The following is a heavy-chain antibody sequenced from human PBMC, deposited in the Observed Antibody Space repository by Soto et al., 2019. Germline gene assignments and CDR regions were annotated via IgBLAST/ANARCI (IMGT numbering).Heavy chain of an antibody. Sequence: KASETLSLTCAVSGGSISSSNWWSWVRQPPGKGLEWIGEIYHSGSTNYNPSLKSRVTISVDKSKNQFSLKLSSVTAADTAVYYCARDERLGVAIHDDYYYGMDVWGQGTTVTVSS. CDR3: ARDERLGVAIHDDYYYGMDV. V-gene: IGHV4-4*02. CDR1: GGSISSSNW. D-gene: IGHD3-3*01. J-gene: IGHJ6*02. CDR2: IYHSGST.